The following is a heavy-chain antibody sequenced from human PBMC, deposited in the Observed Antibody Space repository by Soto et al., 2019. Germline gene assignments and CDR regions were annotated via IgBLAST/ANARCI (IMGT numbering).Heavy chain of an antibody. J-gene: IGHJ4*02. CDR1: GFTFTSYY. Sequence: GASVKVSCKASGFTFTSYYMHWVRQAPGQGLEWMGIINPSGGSTSYAQKFQGRVTMTRDTSTSTVYMELSSLRSEDTAVYYCARVGSSSWYFDFSDYWGQGTLVTVSS. CDR2: INPSGGST. D-gene: IGHD6-13*01. V-gene: IGHV1-46*01. CDR3: ARVGSSSWYFDFSDY.